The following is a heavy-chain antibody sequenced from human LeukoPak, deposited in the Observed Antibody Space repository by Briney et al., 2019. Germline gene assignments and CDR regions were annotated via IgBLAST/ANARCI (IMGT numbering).Heavy chain of an antibody. V-gene: IGHV4-4*07. J-gene: IGHJ4*02. CDR2: IYTSGST. CDR3: ARDFGSGGLVY. CDR1: GGSINSYY. Sequence: SETLSLTCTVSGGSINSYYWSWIRQPAGEGLEWIGRIYTSGSTNYNPSLKSRVTMSVDTSKNQFSLRLSSVTAADTAVYYCARDFGSGGLVYWGQGTLVTVSS. D-gene: IGHD3-10*01.